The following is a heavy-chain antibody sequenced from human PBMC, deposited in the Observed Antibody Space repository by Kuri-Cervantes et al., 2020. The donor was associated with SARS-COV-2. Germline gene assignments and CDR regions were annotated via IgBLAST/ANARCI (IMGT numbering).Heavy chain of an antibody. D-gene: IGHD7-27*01. V-gene: IGHV4-61*02. CDR1: GGSTSSCSYY. CDR3: AREVSGEALDY. Sequence: SETLSPTCTVSGGSTSSCSYYWSWIRQPAGKGLEWIGRIYTSGSTNYNPSRKSRVTISVDTSKNQFSLKLSSVTAADTAVYYCAREVSGEALDYWGQGTLVTVSS. CDR2: IYTSGST. J-gene: IGHJ4*02.